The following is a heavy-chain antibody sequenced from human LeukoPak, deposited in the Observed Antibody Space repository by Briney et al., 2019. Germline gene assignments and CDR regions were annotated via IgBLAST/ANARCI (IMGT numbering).Heavy chain of an antibody. V-gene: IGHV3-21*01. CDR3: VRSEGFCSGSRCYERGWFDP. J-gene: IGHJ5*02. D-gene: IGHD2-15*01. CDR1: GFSFNSYT. CDR2: INSSSGSI. Sequence: GGSLRLSCAASGFSFNSYTMNWIRQAPGKGLEWVSSINSSSGSIYEADSVKGRFTVSRGNAKNSLYLQMNSLRIEDTAMYYCVRSEGFCSGSRCYERGWFDPWGQGTLVTVSS.